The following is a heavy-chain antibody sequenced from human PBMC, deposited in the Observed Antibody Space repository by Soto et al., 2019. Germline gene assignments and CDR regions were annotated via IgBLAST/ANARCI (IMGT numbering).Heavy chain of an antibody. CDR3: ARGPLDFWSGYYDYYFDY. V-gene: IGHV3-30-3*01. CDR2: ISYDGSNK. J-gene: IGHJ4*02. Sequence: GGSLRLSCAASGFTFSSYAMHWVRQAPGKGLEWVAVISYDGSNKYYADSVKGRFTISRDNSKNTLYLQMNSLRAEDTAVYYCARGPLDFWSGYYDYYFDYWGQGTPVTVSS. D-gene: IGHD3-3*01. CDR1: GFTFSSYA.